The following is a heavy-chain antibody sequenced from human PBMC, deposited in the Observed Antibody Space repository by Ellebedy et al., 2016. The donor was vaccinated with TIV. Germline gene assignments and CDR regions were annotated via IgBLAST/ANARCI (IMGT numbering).Heavy chain of an antibody. CDR1: GGSISSSSYY. V-gene: IGHV4-39*07. CDR2: IYYSGST. CDR3: ARCRLNTIAAAGRDYYMDV. J-gene: IGHJ6*03. Sequence: SETLSLTXTVSGGSISSSSYYWGWIRQPPGKGLEWIGSIYYSGSTYYNPSLKSRVTISVDTSKNQFSLKLSSVTAADTAVYYCARCRLNTIAAAGRDYYMDVWGKGTTVTVSS. D-gene: IGHD6-13*01.